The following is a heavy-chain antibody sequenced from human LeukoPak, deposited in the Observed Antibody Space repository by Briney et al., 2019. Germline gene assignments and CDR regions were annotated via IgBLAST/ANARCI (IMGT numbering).Heavy chain of an antibody. Sequence: TGGSLRLSCAASGFTVSSNYMSWVRQAPGKGLEWVSVIYSGGSTYYADSVKGRFTISRDNSKNTLYLQMNSLRAEDTAVYYCARSSGRYDSSGYSDYWGQGTLVTVSS. D-gene: IGHD3-22*01. CDR3: ARSSGRYDSSGYSDY. J-gene: IGHJ4*02. V-gene: IGHV3-53*01. CDR2: IYSGGST. CDR1: GFTVSSNY.